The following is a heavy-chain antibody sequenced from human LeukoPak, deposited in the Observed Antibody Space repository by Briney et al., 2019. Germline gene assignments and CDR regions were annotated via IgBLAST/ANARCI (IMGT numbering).Heavy chain of an antibody. Sequence: SETLSLTCTVSGGSISSYYWSWIRQPPGKGLEWIGYIYYSGSTNYNPSLKSRVTISVDTSKNQFSLKLSSVTAADTAVYYCARYGDTVTTQGDWYFDLWGRGTLVTVSS. V-gene: IGHV4-59*01. CDR2: IYYSGST. CDR3: ARYGDTVTTQGDWYFDL. J-gene: IGHJ2*01. CDR1: GGSISSYY. D-gene: IGHD4-17*01.